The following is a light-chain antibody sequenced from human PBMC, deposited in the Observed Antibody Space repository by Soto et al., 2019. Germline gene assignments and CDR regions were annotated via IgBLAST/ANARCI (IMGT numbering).Light chain of an antibody. CDR1: SSDVGTYNY. V-gene: IGLV2-11*01. Sequence: QSVLTQPRSVSGSPKQSVTISCTGTSSDVGTYNYVSWFQQHPGKAPKLMISDVSKRPSGVPDRFSGSKSGNTASLTISGLQAEDEADYYCCSYAGSYILLVGGGTKLTVL. J-gene: IGLJ2*01. CDR3: CSYAGSYILL. CDR2: DVS.